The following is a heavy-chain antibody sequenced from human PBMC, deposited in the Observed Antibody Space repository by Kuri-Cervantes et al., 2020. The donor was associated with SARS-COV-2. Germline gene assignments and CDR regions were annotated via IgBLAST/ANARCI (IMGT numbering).Heavy chain of an antibody. Sequence: GESLKTSCAASWFPFSSYAMHWVRQAPGKGLEWVAVISNDGSNKYYADSVKGRFTISRDNSKNTLYLQMNSLRAEDTAVYYCAREEWLLSSDYYYYYYGMDVWGQGTTVTVSS. V-gene: IGHV3-30-3*01. CDR3: AREEWLLSSDYYYYYYGMDV. D-gene: IGHD3-3*01. J-gene: IGHJ6*02. CDR2: ISNDGSNK. CDR1: WFPFSSYA.